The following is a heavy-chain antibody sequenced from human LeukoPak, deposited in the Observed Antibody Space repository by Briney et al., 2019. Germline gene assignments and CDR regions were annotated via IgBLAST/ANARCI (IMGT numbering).Heavy chain of an antibody. CDR2: ISSNGGST. D-gene: IGHD3-3*01. CDR3: AREGYYDFWSGSGSYYFDY. CDR1: GFTFSSYA. V-gene: IGHV3-64*01. Sequence: PGGSLRLSCAASGFTFSSYAMHWVRQAPGKGLEYVSAISSNGGSTYYANSVKGRFTISRDSSKNTLYLQMGSLRAEDMAVYYCAREGYYDFWSGSGSYYFDYCGQGTLVTVSS. J-gene: IGHJ4*02.